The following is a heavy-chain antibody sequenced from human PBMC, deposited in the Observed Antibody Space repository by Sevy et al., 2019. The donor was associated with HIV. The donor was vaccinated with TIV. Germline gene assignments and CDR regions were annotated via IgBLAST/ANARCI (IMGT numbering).Heavy chain of an antibody. CDR3: VRAIQSDGSF. D-gene: IGHD6-19*01. J-gene: IGHJ4*02. Sequence: GGSLRLSCAASGFTFSSYAMHWVRQAPGKGLEWVANIRKDGSEIYYVASVKGRFTISRDNARNLVYLQMNSLRVEDTALYYCVRAIQSDGSFWGQGALVTVSS. CDR1: GFTFSSYA. V-gene: IGHV3-7*01. CDR2: IRKDGSEI.